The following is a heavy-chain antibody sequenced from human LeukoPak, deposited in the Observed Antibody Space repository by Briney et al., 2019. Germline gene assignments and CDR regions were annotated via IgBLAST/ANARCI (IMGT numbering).Heavy chain of an antibody. Sequence: GGSLRLSCAASGFTFSSYAMHWVRQAPGKGLEWVAVISYDGSNKYYADSVKGRFTISRDNSKNTLYLQMNSLRAEDTAVYHCARTWRPYYYYGMDVWGQGTTVTVSS. J-gene: IGHJ6*02. CDR2: ISYDGSNK. CDR3: ARTWRPYYYYGMDV. V-gene: IGHV3-30*04. CDR1: GFTFSSYA.